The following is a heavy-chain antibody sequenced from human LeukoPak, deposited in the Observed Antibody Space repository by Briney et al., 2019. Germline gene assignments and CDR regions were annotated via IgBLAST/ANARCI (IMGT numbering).Heavy chain of an antibody. J-gene: IGHJ4*02. V-gene: IGHV1-69*05. CDR3: ARGDYSNGYYFDY. CDR1: GGTFSSYA. Sequence: SVKVSCKASGGTFSSYAISWVRQAPGQGLEWMGGIIPIFGTANYAQKFQGRVTITTDESTSTAYMELSSLRPEDTAVYYCARGDYSNGYYFDYWGQGTLVTVSS. D-gene: IGHD4-11*01. CDR2: IIPIFGTA.